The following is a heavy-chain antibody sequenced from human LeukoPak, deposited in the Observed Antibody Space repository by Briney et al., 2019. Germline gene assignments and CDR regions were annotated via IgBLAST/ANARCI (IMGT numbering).Heavy chain of an antibody. CDR1: GFTVSNNY. CDR3: ARDPPAVRTNTYA. V-gene: IGHV3-66*01. Sequence: GGSLRLSCAASGFTVSNNYMNWVRQAPGKGLEWVSLIYSGGDTHYADSVKGRFTISRDSSKNTLYLQMNSLRAEDTAVYHCARDPPAVRTNTYAWGQGTLVTVSS. D-gene: IGHD4/OR15-4a*01. CDR2: IYSGGDT. J-gene: IGHJ5*02.